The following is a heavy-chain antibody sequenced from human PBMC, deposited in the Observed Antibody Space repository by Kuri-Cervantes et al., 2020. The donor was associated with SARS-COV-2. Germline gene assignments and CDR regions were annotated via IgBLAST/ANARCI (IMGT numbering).Heavy chain of an antibody. Sequence: SVKVSCKASGGTFSSYAISWVRQAPGQGLEWMGGIIPILGMTNYAQKFQGRVTITADKSTSTAYLELNSLKSDDTAVYYCARGRRVGVVINHYYYYGMDVWGQGTTVTVSS. J-gene: IGHJ6*02. CDR1: GGTFSSYA. D-gene: IGHD3-3*01. V-gene: IGHV1-69*10. CDR3: ARGRRVGVVINHYYYYGMDV. CDR2: IIPILGMT.